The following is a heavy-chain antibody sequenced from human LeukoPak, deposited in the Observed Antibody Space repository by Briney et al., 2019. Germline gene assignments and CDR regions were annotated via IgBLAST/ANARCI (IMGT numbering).Heavy chain of an antibody. J-gene: IGHJ4*02. CDR3: VRRTASDF. V-gene: IGHV3-23*01. CDR1: GFTFTSYV. D-gene: IGHD2-21*02. Sequence: WGSLRLSCAASGFTFTSYVMSWVRQAPGKGLEWVASVSGGGDYTYYSDSVKGRFTISRDYSENTVYLQMKSLRAEDTAVYYCVRRTASDFWGQRAL. CDR2: VSGGGDYT.